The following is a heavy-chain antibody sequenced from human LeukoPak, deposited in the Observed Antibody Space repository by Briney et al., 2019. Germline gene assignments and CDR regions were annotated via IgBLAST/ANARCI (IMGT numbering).Heavy chain of an antibody. V-gene: IGHV3-15*01. J-gene: IGHJ4*02. Sequence: PGGSLRLSCAASGFTFSNAWMSWVRQAPGKGLEWVGRIKDKTDGGTTDYAAPVKGRFTISRDDSKNTLYLQMNSLKTEDTAVYYCTTADGGYDFWRADYLDYWGQGTLVTVSS. CDR3: TTADGGYDFWRADYLDY. D-gene: IGHD3-3*01. CDR1: GFTFSNAW. CDR2: IKDKTDGGTT.